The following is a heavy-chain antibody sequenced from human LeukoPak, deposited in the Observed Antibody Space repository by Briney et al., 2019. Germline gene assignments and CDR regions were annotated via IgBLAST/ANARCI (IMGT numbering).Heavy chain of an antibody. CDR3: AREVVASNHEGVTNWFDR. CDR2: ISHGGCA. V-gene: IGHV4-30-2*01. CDR1: GGSISSGGYS. D-gene: IGHD2-2*01. Sequence: SETLSLTCSVSGGSISSGGYSWTWIRQPPGKGLEWIGYISHGGCAYYGPSLKGRLTISVDRSKNQFSLKLTSVTAADTAVYYWAREVVASNHEGVTNWFDRWGQGALVTVSP. J-gene: IGHJ5*02.